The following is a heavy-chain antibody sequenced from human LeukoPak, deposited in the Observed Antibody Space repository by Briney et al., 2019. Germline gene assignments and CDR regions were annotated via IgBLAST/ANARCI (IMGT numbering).Heavy chain of an antibody. D-gene: IGHD3-9*01. CDR2: ISYDGSNK. CDR3: ARDVSHFNIFNGYGMDV. J-gene: IGHJ6*02. CDR1: GFTFSSYA. Sequence: PGGSLRLSCAASGFTFSSYAMHWVRQAPGKGLEWVAVISYDGSNKYYADSVKGRFTISRDNSKNTLYLQMNSLRAEDTAVYYCARDVSHFNIFNGYGMDVWGQGTTVTVSS. V-gene: IGHV3-30-3*01.